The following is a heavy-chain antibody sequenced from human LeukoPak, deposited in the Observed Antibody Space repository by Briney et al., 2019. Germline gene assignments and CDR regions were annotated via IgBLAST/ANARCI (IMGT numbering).Heavy chain of an antibody. D-gene: IGHD1-26*01. CDR1: GGSISLHY. V-gene: IGHV4-59*11. CDR3: ARVHGRWGYIDY. J-gene: IGHJ4*02. Sequence: KPSETLSLTCTVSGGSISLHYWSWIRRPPGKGLEWLGYIYFTGSTDYNPSLKSRVTISVDTSNNQFSLQLTSVTAADTAEHCWARVHGRWGYIDYWGQGTLVTVSS. CDR2: IYFTGST.